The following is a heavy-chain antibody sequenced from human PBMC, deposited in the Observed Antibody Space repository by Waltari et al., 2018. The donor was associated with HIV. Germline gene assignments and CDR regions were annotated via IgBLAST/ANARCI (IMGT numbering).Heavy chain of an antibody. V-gene: IGHV4-31*03. D-gene: IGHD6-19*01. J-gene: IGHJ4*02. Sequence: QVQLQESGPGLVQPSQTLSLTCTVSGGSISSGGYYWSWIRQHPGKGLEWIGYIYYRGSTYYNPSLKSRVTISVDTSKNQCALKLGSVTAADTAVYYWAREAVAGQLDYWGQGTLVTVSS. CDR3: AREAVAGQLDY. CDR1: GGSISSGGYY. CDR2: IYYRGST.